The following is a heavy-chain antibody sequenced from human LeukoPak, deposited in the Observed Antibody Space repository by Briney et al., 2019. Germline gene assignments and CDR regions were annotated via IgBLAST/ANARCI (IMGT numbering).Heavy chain of an antibody. J-gene: IGHJ4*02. CDR1: GYIFSDYY. CDR2: INPKSGAA. D-gene: IGHD6-13*01. Sequence: ASVNVSCKASGYIFSDYYMHWVRQAPGQGLEWLGWINPKSGAADYAQQFRGRVTMTRDTSINTDYMEMKRVTSDETAVYYCARGAEAETSPLDFWGQGTLVTVSS. V-gene: IGHV1-2*02. CDR3: ARGAEAETSPLDF.